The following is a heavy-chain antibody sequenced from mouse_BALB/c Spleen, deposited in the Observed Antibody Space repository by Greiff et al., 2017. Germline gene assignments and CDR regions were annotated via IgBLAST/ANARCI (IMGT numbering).Heavy chain of an antibody. CDR1: GYTFTDYA. CDR2: ISTYYGDA. J-gene: IGHJ3*01. Sequence: VQLQQSGAELVRPGVSVKISCKGSGYTFTDYALHWVKQSHAKSLEWIGVISTYYGDASYNQKFKGKATMTVDKSSSTAYMELARLTSEDSAIYYCARGDYDYDGPFAYWGQGTLVTVSA. V-gene: IGHV1S137*01. CDR3: ARGDYDYDGPFAY. D-gene: IGHD2-4*01.